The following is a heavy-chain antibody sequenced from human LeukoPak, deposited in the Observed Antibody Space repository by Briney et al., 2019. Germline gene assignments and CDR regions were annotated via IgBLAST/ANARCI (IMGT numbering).Heavy chain of an antibody. J-gene: IGHJ4*02. CDR3: ARGAYYYDSSAHHDY. CDR1: GYTFTGYY. Sequence: ASVSVSCKASGYTFTGYYMHWVRQAPGQGLEWMGWINPNSGGTNYAQKFQGRVTMTRDTSISTAYMELSRLRSDDTAVYYCARGAYYYDSSAHHDYWGQGTLVTVSS. D-gene: IGHD3-22*01. V-gene: IGHV1-2*02. CDR2: INPNSGGT.